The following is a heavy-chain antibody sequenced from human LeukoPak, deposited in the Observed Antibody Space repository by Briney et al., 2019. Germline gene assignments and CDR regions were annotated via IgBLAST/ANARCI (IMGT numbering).Heavy chain of an antibody. Sequence: SETLSLTCTVSGGPISRGGYYWTWIRQHPGKGLEWIGYIYYSGRTYYNPSLKSRVTISVDTSRNQFSLRLSSVTAADTAVYYCARRSEYHWFDPWGQGTLVTVSS. CDR2: IYYSGRT. V-gene: IGHV4-31*03. CDR3: ARRSEYHWFDP. D-gene: IGHD2-2*01. J-gene: IGHJ5*02. CDR1: GGPISRGGYY.